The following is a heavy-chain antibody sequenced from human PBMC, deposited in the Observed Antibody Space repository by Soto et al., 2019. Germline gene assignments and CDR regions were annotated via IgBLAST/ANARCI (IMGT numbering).Heavy chain of an antibody. Sequence: PSETLSLTCIVSGGSINSSSYFWGWVRQPPGKGLEWLGSIYYSGSTYYNPSLRSRVTISVDTSKNQFSLKLSSVTAADTAVFCCARHYSSGSRNWFDPWGQGTLVTVSS. CDR1: GGSINSSSYF. CDR3: ARHYSSGSRNWFDP. CDR2: IYYSGST. J-gene: IGHJ5*02. D-gene: IGHD6-19*01. V-gene: IGHV4-39*01.